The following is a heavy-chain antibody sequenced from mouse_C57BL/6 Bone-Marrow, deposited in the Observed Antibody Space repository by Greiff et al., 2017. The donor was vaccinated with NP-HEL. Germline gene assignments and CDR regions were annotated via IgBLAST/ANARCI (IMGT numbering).Heavy chain of an antibody. D-gene: IGHD1-1*01. CDR2: LSNLAYSI. CDR3: ARQRYYGSLYFDY. J-gene: IGHJ2*01. CDR1: GFTFSDYG. Sequence: EVKLVESGGGLVQPGGSLKLSCAASGFTFSDYGMAWVRQAPRKGPEWVAFLSNLAYSIYYADTVTGRFTISSENAKNTLYLERSSMRSEDTAMYYCARQRYYGSLYFDYWGQGTTLTVSS. V-gene: IGHV5-15*01.